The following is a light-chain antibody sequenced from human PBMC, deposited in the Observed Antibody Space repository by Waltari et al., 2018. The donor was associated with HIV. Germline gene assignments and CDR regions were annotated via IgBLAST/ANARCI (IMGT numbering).Light chain of an antibody. Sequence: HSALTQPASVSGPPGPSLTISCAGTSRYVGYYDYVSWYHHPPGHPPKLVIYEVTNRPLGVSERFSGSKSGNTASLTISYLLTEDEGFYYCASFTSNTWVFGGGTEVTVL. CDR1: SRYVGYYDY. J-gene: IGLJ3*02. CDR2: EVT. V-gene: IGLV2-14*01. CDR3: ASFTSNTWV.